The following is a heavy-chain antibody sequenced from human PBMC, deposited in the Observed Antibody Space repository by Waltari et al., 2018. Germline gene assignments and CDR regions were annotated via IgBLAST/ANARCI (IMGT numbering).Heavy chain of an antibody. V-gene: IGHV3-74*01. J-gene: IGHJ4*02. CDR2: INSYGGTT. D-gene: IGHD1-7*01. CDR3: ARDLNYKVDY. Sequence: EVQLVESGGGSVQPGGSLRLSCAASGFTFGTYIMHWVRQAPGKGLVWVTRINSYGGTTRYVDSVKGRFTISRDNAKNTLYLEMNSLRVEDTAMYYCARDLNYKVDYWGQGVLVTVSS. CDR1: GFTFGTYI.